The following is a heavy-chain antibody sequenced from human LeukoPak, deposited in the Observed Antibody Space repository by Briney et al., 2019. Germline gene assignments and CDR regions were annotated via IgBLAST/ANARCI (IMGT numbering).Heavy chain of an antibody. V-gene: IGHV3-23*01. CDR2: ISGSGVTT. Sequence: GGSLRLSCAASGFTFRDYCMSWVRQAPGKGLEWVSSISGSGVTTYYADSVKGRFTISRDNSKNTLYVHMNSLRAEDTAVYYCATCPDFSSGNVRWGQGTLVAVSS. CDR1: GFTFRDYC. D-gene: IGHD3-3*01. CDR3: ATCPDFSSGNVR. J-gene: IGHJ4*02.